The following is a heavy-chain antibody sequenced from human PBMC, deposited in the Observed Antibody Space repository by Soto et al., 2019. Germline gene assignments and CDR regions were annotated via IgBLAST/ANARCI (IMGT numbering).Heavy chain of an antibody. CDR3: AKDNLHLGELSFIDY. CDR1: GFTFSSYA. CDR2: ISWNSGSI. Sequence: GGSLRLSCAASGFTFSSYAMSWVRQAPGKGLEWVSGISWNSGSIGYADSVKGRFTISRDNAKNSLYLQMNSLRAEDTALYYCAKDNLHLGELSFIDYWGQGTLVTVSS. J-gene: IGHJ4*02. D-gene: IGHD3-16*02. V-gene: IGHV3-9*01.